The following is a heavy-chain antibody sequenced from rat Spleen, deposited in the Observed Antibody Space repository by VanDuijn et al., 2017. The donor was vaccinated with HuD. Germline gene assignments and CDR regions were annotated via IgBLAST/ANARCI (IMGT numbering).Heavy chain of an antibody. Sequence: EVQLVESGGGLVQPGRSMKLSCAALGFTFSNYYMAWVRQAPTKGLEWVASISTGGGNTYYRDSVKGRFTISRDNAKSTLYLQMDSLRSEDTATYYCARHGVLLQWPGVDWYFDFWGPGTMVTVSS. J-gene: IGHJ1*01. D-gene: IGHD1-1*01. CDR2: ISTGGGNT. V-gene: IGHV5-25*01. CDR3: ARHGVLLQWPGVDWYFDF. CDR1: GFTFSNYY.